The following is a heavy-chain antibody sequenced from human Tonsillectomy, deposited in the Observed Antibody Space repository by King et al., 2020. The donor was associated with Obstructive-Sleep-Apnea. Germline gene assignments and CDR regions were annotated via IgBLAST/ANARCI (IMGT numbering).Heavy chain of an antibody. V-gene: IGHV4-39*07. Sequence: LQLQESGPGLVKPSETLSLTCTVSGGSISSSSYYWGWIRQPPGKGLEWIGSIYYSGSTYYNPSLKSRVTISVDTSKNQFSLKLSSVTAADTAVYYCARAAIANWFDPWGQGTLVTVSS. J-gene: IGHJ5*02. CDR1: GGSISSSSYY. CDR2: IYYSGST. CDR3: ARAAIANWFDP. D-gene: IGHD2-2*01.